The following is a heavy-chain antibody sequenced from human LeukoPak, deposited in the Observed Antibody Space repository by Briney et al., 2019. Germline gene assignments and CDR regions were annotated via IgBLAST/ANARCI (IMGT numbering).Heavy chain of an antibody. CDR1: GGSISSYY. CDR3: ARRFYCSSTSCPYGMDV. D-gene: IGHD2-2*01. CDR2: IFYTGST. Sequence: NPSETLSLTCTVSGGSISSYYWSWIRQPPGKGLEWIGYIFYTGSTNYNPSLKSRVTISVDTSKNQFSLRLSSVTAADTAEYYCARRFYCSSTSCPYGMDVWGQGTTVTVSS. V-gene: IGHV4-59*01. J-gene: IGHJ6*02.